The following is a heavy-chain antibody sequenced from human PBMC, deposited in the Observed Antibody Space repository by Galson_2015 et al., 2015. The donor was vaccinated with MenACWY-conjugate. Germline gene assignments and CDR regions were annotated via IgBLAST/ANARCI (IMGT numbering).Heavy chain of an antibody. CDR1: GFTFSNHW. J-gene: IGHJ6*02. V-gene: IGHV3-74*01. Sequence: SLRLSCAGSGFTFSNHWIHWARQAPGKGLVWVSRIKPDGSGSTYAASVRGRFTLSRDNAKNTVFLQMTSLRPEDTAVYYCARTLVVPPTSMDVWGQGTTVTVSS. CDR3: ARTLVVPPTSMDV. D-gene: IGHD4-23*01. CDR2: IKPDGSGS.